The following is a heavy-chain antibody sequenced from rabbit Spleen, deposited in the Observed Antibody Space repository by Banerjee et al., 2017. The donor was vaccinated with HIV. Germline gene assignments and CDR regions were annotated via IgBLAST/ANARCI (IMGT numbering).Heavy chain of an antibody. CDR3: ARDAGTSFSTYGMDL. CDR1: GFSFSSSYY. CDR2: IYAGSSGST. V-gene: IGHV1S45*01. D-gene: IGHD8-1*01. J-gene: IGHJ6*01. Sequence: QEQLVESGGGLVQPGTSLTLTCTASGFSFSSSYYMYWVRQAPGKGLEWIGCIYAGSSGSTYSATWAKGRFTISKTSSTTVTLQMTSLTVADTATYFCARDAGTSFSTYGMDLWGPGTLVTVS.